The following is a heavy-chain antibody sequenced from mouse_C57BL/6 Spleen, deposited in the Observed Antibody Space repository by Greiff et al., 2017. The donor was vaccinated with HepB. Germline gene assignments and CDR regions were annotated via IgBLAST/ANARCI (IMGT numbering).Heavy chain of an antibody. J-gene: IGHJ3*01. CDR3: AREGYDYDFAY. Sequence: QVHVKQPGAELVKPGASVKLSCKASGYTFTSYWMHWVKQRPGQGLEWIGMIHPNSGSTNYNEKFKSKATLTVDKSSSTAYMQLSSLTSEDSAVYYCAREGYDYDFAYWGQGTLVTVSA. CDR1: GYTFTSYW. V-gene: IGHV1-64*01. CDR2: IHPNSGST. D-gene: IGHD2-4*01.